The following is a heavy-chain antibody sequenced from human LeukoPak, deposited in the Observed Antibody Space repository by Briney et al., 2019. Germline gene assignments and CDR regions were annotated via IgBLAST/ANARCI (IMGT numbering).Heavy chain of an antibody. D-gene: IGHD2-2*01. J-gene: IGHJ5*02. CDR1: GYTFTSYG. CDR2: ISAYNGNT. V-gene: IGHV1-18*04. CDR3: ATRYCSSTSCRNNWFDP. Sequence: ASVKVSCKASGYTFTSYGISWVRQAPGQGLEWMGWISAYNGNTNYAQKFQGRVTITADESTSTAYMEPSSLRSEDTAVYYCATRYCSSTSCRNNWFDPWGQGTLVTVSS.